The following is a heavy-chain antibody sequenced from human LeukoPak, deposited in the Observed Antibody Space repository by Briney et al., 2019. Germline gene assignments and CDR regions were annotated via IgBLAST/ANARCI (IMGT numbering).Heavy chain of an antibody. Sequence: GRSLRLSCAASGFTFSGYAMHWVRQAPGKGLEWVAVISYDGSNKYYADSVKGRFTISRDNSKNTLYLQMNSLRAEHTAVYYCAREVAQCGGDCYCHFYSWGQGTPVTVSS. CDR3: AREVAQCGGDCYCHFYS. J-gene: IGHJ4*02. CDR2: ISYDGSNK. CDR1: GFTFSGYA. D-gene: IGHD2-21*02. V-gene: IGHV3-30-3*01.